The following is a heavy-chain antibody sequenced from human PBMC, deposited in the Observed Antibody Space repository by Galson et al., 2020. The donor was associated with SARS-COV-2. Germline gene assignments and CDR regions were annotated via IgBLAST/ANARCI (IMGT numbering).Heavy chain of an antibody. D-gene: IGHD2-2*03. CDR1: GFTFTTSA. Sequence: SVMVSCKASGFTFTTSAVQWVRQACGQRLEWIGWIVVHSGKTNYAQKFQERVTITRDMSTSTAYMEVSSLRSEDTAVYYCATLVGYCSSTSCSYWGQGTLVTVSS. CDR2: IVVHSGKT. CDR3: ATLVGYCSSTSCSY. J-gene: IGHJ4*02. V-gene: IGHV1-58*01.